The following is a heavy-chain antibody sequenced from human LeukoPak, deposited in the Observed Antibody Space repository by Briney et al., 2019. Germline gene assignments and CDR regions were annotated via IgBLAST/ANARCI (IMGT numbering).Heavy chain of an antibody. CDR3: AKGYSGSYFPNDY. Sequence: PGGSLRLSCAASGFTFSSYAMSWVRQAPGKGREWVSAISGSGGSTYYADSVKGRFTISRDNSKNTLYLQMNSLRAEDTAVYYCAKGYSGSYFPNDYWGQGTLVTVSS. CDR1: GFTFSSYA. V-gene: IGHV3-23*01. CDR2: ISGSGGST. J-gene: IGHJ4*02. D-gene: IGHD1-26*01.